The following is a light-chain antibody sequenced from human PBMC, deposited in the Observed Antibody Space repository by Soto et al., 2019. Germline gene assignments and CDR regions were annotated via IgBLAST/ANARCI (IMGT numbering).Light chain of an antibody. CDR2: DAS. J-gene: IGKJ1*01. V-gene: IGKV1-5*01. CDR1: QSIGRW. Sequence: DIQMTQSPSSLSASVGDRVTITCRASQSIGRWLAWYQQKPGKAPKLLIYDASSLESGVPSRFSGSGSGTDFNLTINSLQPEDFATYYCQHYNSYSEAFGQGTKVDIK. CDR3: QHYNSYSEA.